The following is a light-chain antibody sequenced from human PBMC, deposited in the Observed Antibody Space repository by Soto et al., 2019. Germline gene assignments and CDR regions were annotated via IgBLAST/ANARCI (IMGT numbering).Light chain of an antibody. CDR2: ETS. CDR1: QSISAW. Sequence: DIQMTQSPSTLSATAGDRVTITCRASQSISAWLAWYQQKPGKAPKLLIYETSILQSGVPSRFSGSGSGTDFTLTIGGLQPDDFATYYCQHYNAFPWPFGQGTKVDIK. V-gene: IGKV1-5*03. J-gene: IGKJ1*01. CDR3: QHYNAFPWP.